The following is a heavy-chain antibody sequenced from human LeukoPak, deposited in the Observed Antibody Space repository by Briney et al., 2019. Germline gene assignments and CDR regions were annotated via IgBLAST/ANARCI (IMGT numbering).Heavy chain of an antibody. CDR1: GFTFSNYW. CDR2: IKEDGSDK. J-gene: IGHJ3*02. V-gene: IGHV3-7*01. Sequence: GGSLRLSCAASGFTFSNYWMSWVRQAPGKGLEWVASIKEDGSDKFYVASVKGRFTISRDNAKNSLYLQMNSLRAEDTAVYYCAKGVEMATILDAFDIWGQGTMVTVSS. D-gene: IGHD5-24*01. CDR3: AKGVEMATILDAFDI.